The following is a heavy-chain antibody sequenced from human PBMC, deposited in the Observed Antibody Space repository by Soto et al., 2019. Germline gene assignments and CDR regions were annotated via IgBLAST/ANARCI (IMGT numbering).Heavy chain of an antibody. CDR3: AGLPLYDSRGYPGD. CDR2: VYEGGNT. V-gene: IGHV4-39*01. D-gene: IGHD3-22*01. CDR1: GGSISKTSNY. J-gene: IGHJ4*02. Sequence: QLQLRESGPGLVKPSETLSLTCSVSGGSISKTSNYWGWIRQPPGKGLEWIGNVYEGGNTYYNPSLKSRATVSVDPSKNQFTLRLSSVPAADTAVYYCAGLPLYDSRGYPGDSGQGPLVTVSS.